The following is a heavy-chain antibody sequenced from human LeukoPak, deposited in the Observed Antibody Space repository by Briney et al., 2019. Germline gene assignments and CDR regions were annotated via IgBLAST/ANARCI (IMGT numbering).Heavy chain of an antibody. Sequence: PGGSLRLSCAASGFTVSSNYMSWVRQAPGKGPAWVSVIYSGGTTYYADSVKGRFTISRDNSKNTLYLQMNSLRAEDTALYYCVREGYSSGWFRNWGQGTLVTVSS. CDR1: GFTVSSNY. J-gene: IGHJ4*02. V-gene: IGHV3-53*01. CDR2: IYSGGTT. D-gene: IGHD6-19*01. CDR3: VREGYSSGWFRN.